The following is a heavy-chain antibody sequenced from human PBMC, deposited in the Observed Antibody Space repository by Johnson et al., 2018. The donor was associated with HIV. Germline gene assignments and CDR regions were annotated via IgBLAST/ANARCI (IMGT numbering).Heavy chain of an antibody. V-gene: IGHV3-9*01. CDR1: GFIFNEYA. J-gene: IGHJ3*02. Sequence: EVQLVESGGGLVQPGGSLRLSCAASGFIFNEYAMHWVRQAPGKGMEWVSGISWNSGSKGYVDSVKGRFTISRDNSKNTLYLQMNSLRAEDTAVYYCAREDSAFDIWGQGTMVTVSS. CDR3: AREDSAFDI. CDR2: ISWNSGSK.